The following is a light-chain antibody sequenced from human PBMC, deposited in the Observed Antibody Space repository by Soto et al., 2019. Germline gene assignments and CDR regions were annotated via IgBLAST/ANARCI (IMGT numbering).Light chain of an antibody. CDR2: DAS. V-gene: IGKV3-11*01. CDR1: QSVSSY. CDR3: QQSYNTPLT. Sequence: EIVLTQSPATLSLSPGERATLSCRASQSVSSYLAWYQQKPGQAPRLLIYDASNRATGIPARFSGSGSGTDFTLTISSLQPEDFATFYCQQSYNTPLTFGGGTKVEI. J-gene: IGKJ4*01.